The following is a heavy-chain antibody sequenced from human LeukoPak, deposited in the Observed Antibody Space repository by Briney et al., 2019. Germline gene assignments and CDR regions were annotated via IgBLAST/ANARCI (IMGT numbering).Heavy chain of an antibody. CDR3: ARDVET. V-gene: IGHV3-74*01. CDR1: GFSFSSYW. CDR2: ISNDESTI. Sequence: GGSLRLSCEASGFSFSSYWMHWVRQAPGKGPVWVSLISNDESTIIYADSVKGRFTISRDNAKNTLYLQMSSLRAEDTAVYYCARDVETWGQGTLVTVSS. D-gene: IGHD2-21*01. J-gene: IGHJ5*02.